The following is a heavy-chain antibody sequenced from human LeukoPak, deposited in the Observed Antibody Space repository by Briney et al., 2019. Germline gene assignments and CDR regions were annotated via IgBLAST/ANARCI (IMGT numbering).Heavy chain of an antibody. CDR1: GFTFSSYG. CDR2: IYHSGST. J-gene: IGHJ4*02. D-gene: IGHD6-13*01. CDR3: ARKTGYSSSWFVFRYFDY. V-gene: IGHV4-38-2*01. Sequence: GSLRLSCAASGFTFSSYGMSWVRQAPGKGLEWIGSIYHSGSTYYNPSLKSRVTISVDTSKNQFSLKLSSVTAADTAVYYCARKTGYSSSWFVFRYFDYWGQGTLVTVSS.